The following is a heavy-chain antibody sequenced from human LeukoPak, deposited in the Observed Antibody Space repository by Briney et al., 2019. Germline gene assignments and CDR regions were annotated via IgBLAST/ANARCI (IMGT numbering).Heavy chain of an antibody. CDR3: VKMIFGVVIPRYEDN. Sequence: TGGSLRLSCAASVHTLSIYATSCVPHAPGRGLECVSAISGSGGNTYYTDSVRGRFTISRYNSKNTLYLQKSSLRAEDTPVYYFVKMIFGVVIPRYEDNWGHGELVSVSS. D-gene: IGHD3-3*01. J-gene: IGHJ4*01. V-gene: IGHV3-23*01. CDR2: ISGSGGNT. CDR1: VHTLSIYA.